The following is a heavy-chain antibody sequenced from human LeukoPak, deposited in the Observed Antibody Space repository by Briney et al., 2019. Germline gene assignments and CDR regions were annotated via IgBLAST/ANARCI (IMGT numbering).Heavy chain of an antibody. CDR2: IYYSGST. Sequence: PSETLSLTCTVSGGSISSGDYYWSWIRQPPGKGLEWIGYIYYSGSTYYNPSLKSRVTISVDTSKNQFSLKLSFVTAADTAVYYCASYDSSGYNIDYWGQGTLVTVSS. D-gene: IGHD3-22*01. J-gene: IGHJ4*02. CDR3: ASYDSSGYNIDY. V-gene: IGHV4-30-4*01. CDR1: GGSISSGDYY.